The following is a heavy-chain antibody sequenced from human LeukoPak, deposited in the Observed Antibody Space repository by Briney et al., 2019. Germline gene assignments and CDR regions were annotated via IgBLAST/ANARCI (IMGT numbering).Heavy chain of an antibody. D-gene: IGHD6-19*01. V-gene: IGHV1-8*01. Sequence: GASVKVSCKASGYTFTSYDINWVRQATGQGLEWMGWMNPNSGNTGYAQKFQGRVTMTRNTSISTAYMELSSPRAEDTAVDYCARGRGVFGIAVAFPFWGKGTMVTVSS. CDR3: ARGRGVFGIAVAFPF. J-gene: IGHJ3*01. CDR2: MNPNSGNT. CDR1: GYTFTSYD.